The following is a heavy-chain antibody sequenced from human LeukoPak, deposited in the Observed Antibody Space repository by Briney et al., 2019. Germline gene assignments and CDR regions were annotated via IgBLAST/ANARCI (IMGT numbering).Heavy chain of an antibody. D-gene: IGHD2-15*01. Sequence: PSETLSLTCTVSGGSISSYYWSWIRQPPGKGLEWIGYIYYSGSTNYNPSLKSRVTISVDTSKNQFSLKLSSVTAADTAVYYCARAENSGSGGLDPWGQGTLVTVSS. CDR2: IYYSGST. V-gene: IGHV4-59*01. J-gene: IGHJ5*02. CDR1: GGSISSYY. CDR3: ARAENSGSGGLDP.